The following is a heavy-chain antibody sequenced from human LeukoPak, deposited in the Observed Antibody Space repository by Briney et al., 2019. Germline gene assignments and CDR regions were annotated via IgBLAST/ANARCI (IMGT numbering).Heavy chain of an antibody. CDR3: AKLYYDILTGYSPFDY. CDR1: GCTFSSYA. J-gene: IGHJ4*02. Sequence: GGSLRLSCADSGCTFSSYAMSWVRQAPGKGLEWVSAISGSGGSTYYADSVKGRFTISRDNSKNTLYLQMNSLRAEDTAVYYCAKLYYDILTGYSPFDYWGQGTLVTVSS. CDR2: ISGSGGST. D-gene: IGHD3-9*01. V-gene: IGHV3-23*01.